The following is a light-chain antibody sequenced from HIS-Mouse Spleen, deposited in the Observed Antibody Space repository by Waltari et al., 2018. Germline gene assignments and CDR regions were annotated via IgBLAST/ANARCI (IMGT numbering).Light chain of an antibody. CDR2: RNN. CDR3: AAWDDSLSGHVV. Sequence: QSVLTQPPSASGTPGQRATIACSGSSSTIGSNYVYWYQQLPGTAPKLLIYRNNQRPSGVPDRFSGSKSGTSASLAISGLRSEDEADYYCAAWDDSLSGHVVFGGGTKLTVL. CDR1: SSTIGSNY. J-gene: IGLJ2*01. V-gene: IGLV1-47*01.